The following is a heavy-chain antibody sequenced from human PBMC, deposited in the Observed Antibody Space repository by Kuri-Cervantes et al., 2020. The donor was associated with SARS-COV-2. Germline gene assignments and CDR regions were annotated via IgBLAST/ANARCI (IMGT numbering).Heavy chain of an antibody. V-gene: IGHV4-39*07. CDR2: IYHSGST. CDR3: ARDLAPVAGTTSDN. J-gene: IGHJ4*02. Sequence: SETLSLTCTVSGGSISSGDYYWSWIRQPPGKGLEWIGSIYHSGSTYYNPSLKSRVTISVDTSKNQLSLKLTSVTASDTAVYYCARDLAPVAGTTSDNWGQGTLVTVSS. D-gene: IGHD6-19*01. CDR1: GGSISSGDYY.